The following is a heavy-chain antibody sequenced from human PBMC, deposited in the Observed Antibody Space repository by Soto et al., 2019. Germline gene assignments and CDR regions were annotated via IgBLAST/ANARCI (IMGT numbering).Heavy chain of an antibody. Sequence: QITLKESGPTLVKPTQTLTLTCTFSGFSLSTSGVGVGWIRQPPGKALEWLALIYWDDAKHYSPSLKSRLTIPKDTSKNQVVLTMTNMEPVDTATYYCAHKGGGDRILDYWGQGTLVTVSS. D-gene: IGHD3-16*01. J-gene: IGHJ4*02. CDR2: IYWDDAK. V-gene: IGHV2-5*02. CDR1: GFSLSTSGVG. CDR3: AHKGGGDRILDY.